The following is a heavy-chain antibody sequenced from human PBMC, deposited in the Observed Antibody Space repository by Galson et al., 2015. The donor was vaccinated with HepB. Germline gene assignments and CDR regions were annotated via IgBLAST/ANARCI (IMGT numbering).Heavy chain of an antibody. J-gene: IGHJ4*02. Sequence: SETLSLTCTVSGGSIXXYYWSWIRQPXGKGXEWIGYIYYSGSTNYNPSLKSRVTISVDTSKNQFSLKLSSVTAADTAVYYCARDRSGWYDYWGQGTLVXVSS. CDR2: IYYSGST. D-gene: IGHD6-19*01. V-gene: IGHV4-59*01. CDR3: ARDRSGWYDY. CDR1: GGSIXXYY.